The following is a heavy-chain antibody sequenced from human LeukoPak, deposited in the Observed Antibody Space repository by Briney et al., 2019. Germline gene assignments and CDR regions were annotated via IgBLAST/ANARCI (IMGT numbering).Heavy chain of an antibody. CDR2: ISSSGSTI. D-gene: IGHD3-22*01. CDR1: GFTFSSYS. J-gene: IGHJ4*02. V-gene: IGHV3-48*04. Sequence: GGSLRLSCAASGFTFSSYSMNWVRRAPGKGLEWASYISSSGSTIYYADSVKGRFTISRDNAKDSLYLQMNSLRAEDTAVYYCARDPWGISSGYFDYWGQGTLVTVSS. CDR3: ARDPWGISSGYFDY.